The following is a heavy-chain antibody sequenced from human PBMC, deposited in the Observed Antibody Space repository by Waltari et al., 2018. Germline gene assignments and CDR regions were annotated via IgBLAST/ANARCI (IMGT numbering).Heavy chain of an antibody. J-gene: IGHJ4*02. V-gene: IGHV3-30-3*01. CDR1: GGSISSNY. CDR3: VKDAGYFDY. CDR2: ISYDGSNK. Sequence: QVQLQESGPGLVKPSETLSLNCTVSGGSISSNYWSWIRQPPGKGLEWVAVISYDGSNKYYADSVKGRFTISRDNSKNTLYLQMNSLRAEDTAVYYCVKDAGYFDYWGQGTLVTVSS.